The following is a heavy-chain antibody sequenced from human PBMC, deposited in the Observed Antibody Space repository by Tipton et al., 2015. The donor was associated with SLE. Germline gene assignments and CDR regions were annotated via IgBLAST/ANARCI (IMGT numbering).Heavy chain of an antibody. J-gene: IGHJ4*02. Sequence: TLSLTCTVSGGSISRSSYYWGWIRQPPGKGLEWIGSIYYSGSTNYSPSLKSRVTISRDTSKNEFSLKMSSVTAADTAVYYCARVDTTYGDYVERWGQGTLVTVSS. V-gene: IGHV4-39*02. CDR1: GGSISRSSYY. CDR2: IYYSGST. CDR3: ARVDTTYGDYVER. D-gene: IGHD4-17*01.